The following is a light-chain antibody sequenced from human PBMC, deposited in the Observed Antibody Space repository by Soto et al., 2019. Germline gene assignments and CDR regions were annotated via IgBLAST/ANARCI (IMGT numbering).Light chain of an antibody. V-gene: IGKV3-15*01. Sequence: EIVMTQYPDTLSVSPGERATLSCRASQSVSSNLAWYQQKPGQAPRLLIYGASTRATGIPARFSGSGSGTEFTLTISSLQSEDFAVYYCQQYNNWPPWTFGQGTKVEIK. CDR3: QQYNNWPPWT. J-gene: IGKJ1*01. CDR1: QSVSSN. CDR2: GAS.